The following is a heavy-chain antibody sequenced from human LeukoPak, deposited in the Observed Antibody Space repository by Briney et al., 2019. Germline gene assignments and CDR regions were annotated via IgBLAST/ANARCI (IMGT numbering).Heavy chain of an antibody. CDR3: ARVRGGGDCYY. D-gene: IGHD2-21*02. CDR2: IIPILDIT. J-gene: IGHJ4*02. CDR1: GGTFSSYA. V-gene: IGHV1-69*04. Sequence: SVKVSCKASGGTFSSYAISWVRQAPGQGLEWMGRIIPILDITNYAQKFQGRVTVTADKSTSTAYMELSSLRSEDTAVYYCARVRGGGDCYYWGQGTLVTVSS.